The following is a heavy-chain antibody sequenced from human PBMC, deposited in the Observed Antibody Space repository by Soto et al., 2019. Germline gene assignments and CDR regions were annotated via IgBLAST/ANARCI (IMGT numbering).Heavy chain of an antibody. CDR2: ITGGGDNT. V-gene: IGHV3-23*01. Sequence: EVQLLESGGDLVQPGWSLRLSCAASGFTFTSYAMSWIRQAPGKGPEWVSAITGGGDNTYYADSVKGRFTISRDNSKNTLYLQMNSLRAEDTAFYYCTQDGGSRDWLTVNWGQGTLVTVSS. J-gene: IGHJ4*02. CDR3: TQDGGSRDWLTVN. D-gene: IGHD3-9*01. CDR1: GFTFTSYA.